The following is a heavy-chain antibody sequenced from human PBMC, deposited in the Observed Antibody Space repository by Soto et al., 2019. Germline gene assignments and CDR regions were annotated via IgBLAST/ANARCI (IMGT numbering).Heavy chain of an antibody. V-gene: IGHV3-53*01. CDR1: GFTVSNKY. D-gene: IGHD3-22*01. Sequence: EVQLVESGGGLVQPGGSLRLSCAASGFTVSNKYMSWVRQAPGKGLECVSFIYSGNTTYYADSVKGRFTISRDNSKNTLYLQMDSLRAEDTAVYYCAGGRGYYDTPSYSGYYFDSWGQGTLVTVTS. CDR3: AGGRGYYDTPSYSGYYFDS. CDR2: IYSGNTT. J-gene: IGHJ4*02.